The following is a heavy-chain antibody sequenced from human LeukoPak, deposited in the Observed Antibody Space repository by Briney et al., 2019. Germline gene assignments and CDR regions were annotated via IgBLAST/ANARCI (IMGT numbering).Heavy chain of an antibody. CDR1: GFTVSSNY. J-gene: IGHJ4*02. Sequence: GGSLRLSCAASGFTVSSNYMNWVRQAPGKGLEWVSGIYSGGSTYYADSVKGRFTISRDNSKNTLFLQMNSLRAEDTAVYYCARISAYDDYWGQGTLVTVSS. V-gene: IGHV3-53*01. D-gene: IGHD5-12*01. CDR3: ARISAYDDY. CDR2: IYSGGST.